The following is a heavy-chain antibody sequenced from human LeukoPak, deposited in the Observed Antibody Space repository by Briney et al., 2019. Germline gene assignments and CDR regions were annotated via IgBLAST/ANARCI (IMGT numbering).Heavy chain of an antibody. CDR2: IYYSGST. CDR1: GGSISSCY. J-gene: IGHJ6*02. V-gene: IGHV4-59*08. Sequence: SETLSLTCTVSGGSISSCYWSWIRQPPGKGLEWIGYIYYSGSTNYNPSLKSRVTISVDTSKNQFSLKLSSVTAADTAVYYCARLYSGYYYGMDVWGQGTTVTVSS. D-gene: IGHD4-11*01. CDR3: ARLYSGYYYGMDV.